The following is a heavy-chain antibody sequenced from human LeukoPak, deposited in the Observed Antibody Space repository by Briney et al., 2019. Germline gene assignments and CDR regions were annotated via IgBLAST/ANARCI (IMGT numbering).Heavy chain of an antibody. CDR3: ARGLGGNYPGN. Sequence: ASVKVSCKASGYTFTGYYMDWVRQAPGQGLEWMGRINPSSGGTNYAQKFQGRVTMTGDTSISTAYMELSRLTSDDTAVYYCARGLGGNYPGNWGQGTQVTVSS. D-gene: IGHD2-21*01. CDR1: GYTFTGYY. V-gene: IGHV1-2*02. J-gene: IGHJ4*02. CDR2: INPSSGGT.